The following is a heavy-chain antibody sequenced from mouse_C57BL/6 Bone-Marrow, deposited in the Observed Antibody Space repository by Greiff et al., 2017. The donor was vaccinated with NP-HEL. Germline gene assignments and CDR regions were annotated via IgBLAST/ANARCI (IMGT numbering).Heavy chain of an antibody. CDR1: GYAFTNYL. CDR3: ARGDGNYPWYFDY. CDR2: INPGSGGT. Sequence: VQLQQSGAELVRPGTSVKVSCKASGYAFTNYLIEWVKQRPGQGLEWIGVINPGSGGTNYNEKFKGKATLTADKSSSTAYMQLSSLTSEDSAVYFCARGDGNYPWYFDYWGQGTTLTVSS. D-gene: IGHD2-1*01. J-gene: IGHJ2*01. V-gene: IGHV1-54*01.